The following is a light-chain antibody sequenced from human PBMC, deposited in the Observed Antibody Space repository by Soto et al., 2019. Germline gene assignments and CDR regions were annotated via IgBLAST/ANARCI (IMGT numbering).Light chain of an antibody. V-gene: IGKV3-11*01. Sequence: EIVLTQSPATLSLSPGERATLSCRASQSVSSYLACYQQKPGQAPRLLIYDASNRATGIPARFSGSGSGTDFTLTLSSLEPEDFAVYYCQQRSNWTPLTFGGGKKVEL. CDR1: QSVSSY. CDR2: DAS. CDR3: QQRSNWTPLT. J-gene: IGKJ4*01.